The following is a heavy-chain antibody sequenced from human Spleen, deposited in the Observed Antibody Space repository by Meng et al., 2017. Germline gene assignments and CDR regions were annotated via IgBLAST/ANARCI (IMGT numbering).Heavy chain of an antibody. CDR3: ARATAAAAKGRWFDP. V-gene: IGHV4-34*01. CDR2: INHSGST. D-gene: IGHD6-13*01. CDR1: GGSVSGYY. J-gene: IGHJ5*02. Sequence: QVQRQQWGAGLLKPPETLSLTCAVYGGSVSGYYWSWTRQPPGKGLEWIGEINHSGSTNYNPSLKSRVTISVDTSKNQFSLKLSSVTAADTAVYYCARATAAAAKGRWFDPWGQGTLVTVSS.